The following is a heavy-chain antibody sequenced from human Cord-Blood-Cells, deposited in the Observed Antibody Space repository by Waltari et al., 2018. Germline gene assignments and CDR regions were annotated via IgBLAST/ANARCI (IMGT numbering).Heavy chain of an antibody. V-gene: IGHV1-46*01. D-gene: IGHD1-7*01. CDR3: ARDRKTSHYYYYMDV. J-gene: IGHJ6*03. CDR1: GYTFSIYY. CDR2: IDPSGGST. Sequence: QVQLVMSGVAVQKPGDSEKVSCKAFGYTFSIYYPHCVRKAPGQGLEWMGIIDPSGGSTSYAQKFQGRVTMTRDTSTSTIYMERSSLRSEDTAVYYCARDRKTSHYYYYMDVWGKGTTVTVSS.